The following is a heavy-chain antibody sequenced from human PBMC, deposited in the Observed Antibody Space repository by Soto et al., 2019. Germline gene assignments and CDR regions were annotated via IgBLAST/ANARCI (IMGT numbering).Heavy chain of an antibody. CDR3: ARPGYYDDSGYWRSPFDF. J-gene: IGHJ3*01. V-gene: IGHV4-39*01. CDR2: IYKSGST. CDR1: GDSISTSHYY. D-gene: IGHD3-22*01. Sequence: LSLTFTVSGDSISTSHYYWGWIRQPPGKGLEWIGSIYKSGSTYYNPSLKSRVTISVDTSKNQFSLKLSSVTAADTAVYYCARPGYYDDSGYWRSPFDFWGQGTMVTVSS.